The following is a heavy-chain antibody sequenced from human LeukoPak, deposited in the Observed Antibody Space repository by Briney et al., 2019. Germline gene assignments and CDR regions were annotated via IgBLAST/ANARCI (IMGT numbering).Heavy chain of an antibody. V-gene: IGHV3-33*01. D-gene: IGHD3-3*01. CDR2: IWYDGSNK. J-gene: IGHJ6*02. Sequence: QAGGSLRLSCAASGFTFSSYGMHWVRQAPGKGLEWVAVIWYDGSNKYYADSVKGRFTISRDNSKNTLYLQMNSLRAEDTAVYYCAGGGITILGVVEGMDVWGQGTTVTVSS. CDR1: GFTFSSYG. CDR3: AGGGITILGVVEGMDV.